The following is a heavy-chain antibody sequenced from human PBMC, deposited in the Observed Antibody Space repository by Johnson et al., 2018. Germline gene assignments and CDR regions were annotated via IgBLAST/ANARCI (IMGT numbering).Heavy chain of an antibody. CDR1: GFTFSSYG. J-gene: IGHJ3*02. Sequence: VQLVESGGGVVQPGRSLRLSCAASGFTFSSYGMHWVRQAPGKGLEWVAVISYDGSNKYYLDSVKGRFTISRDNSKNTLFLQMNSLRAEDRAVYYCARVSKRNWGSSGAFDIWGQGTMVTVSS. CDR3: ARVSKRNWGSSGAFDI. CDR2: ISYDGSNK. D-gene: IGHD7-27*01. V-gene: IGHV3-30*03.